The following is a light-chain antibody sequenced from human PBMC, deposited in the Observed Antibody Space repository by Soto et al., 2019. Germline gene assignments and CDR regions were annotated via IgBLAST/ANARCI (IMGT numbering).Light chain of an antibody. CDR2: DVS. V-gene: IGLV2-11*01. J-gene: IGLJ2*01. Sequence: QSALTQPRSVSGSPGQSVTISCTGTSSDVGGYKYVSWYQQHPGKAPKLMIYDVSKRPSGVPDRFSGSKSGNTASLTLSGLQAEDEDDYYCCSYSGSDTSPVVFGGGTKVTVL. CDR1: SSDVGGYKY. CDR3: CSYSGSDTSPVV.